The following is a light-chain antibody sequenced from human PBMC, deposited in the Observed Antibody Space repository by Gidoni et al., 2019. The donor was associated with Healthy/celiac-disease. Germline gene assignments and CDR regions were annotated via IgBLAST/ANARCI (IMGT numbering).Light chain of an antibody. J-gene: IGLJ2*01. Sequence: SYELTQPPSVSVPPGQPASITCSGDKLGDKYACWYQQKPGQSPVLVIYQDSKRPSGIPERFSGSNSGNTATLTISGTQAMDEADYYCQAWDSSTEVFGGGTKLTVL. CDR3: QAWDSSTEV. CDR2: QDS. CDR1: KLGDKY. V-gene: IGLV3-1*01.